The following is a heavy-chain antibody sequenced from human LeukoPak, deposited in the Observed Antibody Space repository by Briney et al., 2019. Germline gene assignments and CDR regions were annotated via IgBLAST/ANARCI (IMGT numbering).Heavy chain of an antibody. V-gene: IGHV1-2*02. Sequence: GASVKVSCKASGSRFSAYYIHWVRQAPGQGLEWMGWINPNSGGTDYAHNFQGRVTMTRDTSISTAYMELSRLRSDDTAVYYCARDYDILTGYFSPPDYWGQGTLVTVSS. J-gene: IGHJ4*02. CDR2: INPNSGGT. CDR3: ARDYDILTGYFSPPDY. D-gene: IGHD3-9*01. CDR1: GSRFSAYY.